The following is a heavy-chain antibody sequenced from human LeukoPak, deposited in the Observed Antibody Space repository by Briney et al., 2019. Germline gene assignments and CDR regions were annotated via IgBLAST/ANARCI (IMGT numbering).Heavy chain of an antibody. CDR3: ARETVGLDY. Sequence: PGGSLRLSCAASGFTFSSYGMHWVRQAPGKGLEWVAVISYDGSNKYYADSVKGRFTISRDNSKNTLYLQMNSLRDEDTAVYYCARETVGLDYWGQGTLVTVSS. V-gene: IGHV3-30*03. J-gene: IGHJ4*02. D-gene: IGHD4-17*01. CDR2: ISYDGSNK. CDR1: GFTFSSYG.